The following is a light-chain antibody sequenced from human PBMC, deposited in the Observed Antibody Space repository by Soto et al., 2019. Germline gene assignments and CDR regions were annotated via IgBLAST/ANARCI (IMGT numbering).Light chain of an antibody. Sequence: QSALTQPASVSGSPGQSITISCTGTGSDIGSYNFVSWYQHHPGKAPKLTIYEVSNRPSGVSDRFSGSKSDNTASLSISGLQAEDEGDYYCYSYTSSSTYVFGTGTKVTVL. CDR1: GSDIGSYNF. J-gene: IGLJ1*01. CDR3: YSYTSSSTYV. CDR2: EVS. V-gene: IGLV2-14*01.